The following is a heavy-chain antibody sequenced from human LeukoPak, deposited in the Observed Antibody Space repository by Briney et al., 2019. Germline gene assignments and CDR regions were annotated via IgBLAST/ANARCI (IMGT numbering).Heavy chain of an antibody. J-gene: IGHJ4*02. V-gene: IGHV3-74*01. CDR2: ICPDGTVT. Sequence: WGSLRVSCAASGFSFSNYCMHWVRQIPGKGLVWVSRICPDGTVTNYADSVKGRFTISRDNAKNMVFLQMNSLRADDTAVYYCVRDFRSADYWGQGILVTVSS. CDR3: VRDFRSADY. CDR1: GFSFSNYC.